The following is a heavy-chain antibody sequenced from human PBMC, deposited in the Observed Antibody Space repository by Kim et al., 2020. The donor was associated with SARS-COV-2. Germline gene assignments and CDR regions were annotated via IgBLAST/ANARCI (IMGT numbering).Heavy chain of an antibody. J-gene: IGHJ5*02. V-gene: IGHV5-51*01. CDR2: IYPGDSDT. CDR1: GYSFTSYW. D-gene: IGHD3-3*01. CDR3: ARQKPIYRGLSWFDP. Sequence: GESLKISCKGSGYSFTSYWIGWVRQMPGKGLEWMGIIYPGDSDTRYSPSFQGQVTISADKSISTAYLQWSSLKASDTAMYYCARQKPIYRGLSWFDPWGQGTLVTVSS.